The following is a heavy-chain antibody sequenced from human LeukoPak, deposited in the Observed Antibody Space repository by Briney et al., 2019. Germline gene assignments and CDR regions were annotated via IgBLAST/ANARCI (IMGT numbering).Heavy chain of an antibody. CDR3: AREVVRFDY. V-gene: IGHV7-4-1*02. D-gene: IGHD6-6*01. CDR2: INTGTGNP. J-gene: IGHJ4*02. Sequence: GASVKVSCKASGYTFTTYAMNWVRQAPGQGLEFMGWINTGTGNPTYAQGFTGRFVFSLDTSVSTAYLQISSLKAEDTAVYYCAREVVRFDYWGQGTLVTVSS. CDR1: GYTFTTYA.